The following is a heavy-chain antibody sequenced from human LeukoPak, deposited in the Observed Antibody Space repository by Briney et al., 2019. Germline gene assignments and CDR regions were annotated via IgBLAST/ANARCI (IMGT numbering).Heavy chain of an antibody. V-gene: IGHV3-23*01. CDR3: AKGVYYGDC. Sequence: PGGSLRLSCAASGFTFNNYAMTWFRQAPGKGLEWVSAISRSGGTTYYADSVKGRFTISRDNSKNTLHLQMNSLRVEDTAIYFCAKGVYYGDCWGQGTLVTVSS. CDR2: ISRSGGTT. CDR1: GFTFNNYA. J-gene: IGHJ4*02.